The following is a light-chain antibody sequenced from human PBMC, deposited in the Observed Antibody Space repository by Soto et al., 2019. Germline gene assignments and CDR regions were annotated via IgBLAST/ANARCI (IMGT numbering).Light chain of an antibody. J-gene: IGKJ1*01. Sequence: DIQMTQSPSTLYASVGDRVTITCRASQSISDWLAWYQQKPGEAPKLLIHRASNLRSGVPSRFSGTGFGTEFTLTISSLQPTDVATYYCHQYDSHTRTFGQGTRVEVK. V-gene: IGKV1-5*03. CDR1: QSISDW. CDR2: RAS. CDR3: HQYDSHTRT.